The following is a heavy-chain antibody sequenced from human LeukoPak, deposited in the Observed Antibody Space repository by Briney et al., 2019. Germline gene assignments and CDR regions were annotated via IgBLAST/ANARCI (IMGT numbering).Heavy chain of an antibody. J-gene: IGHJ4*02. CDR3: AKDVRLYYDFWSGYYRGGSFDY. CDR2: IWYDGSNK. CDR1: GFTFSSYG. V-gene: IGHV3-33*06. Sequence: GRSLRLSCAASGFTFSSYGMHWVRQAPGKGLEWVAVIWYDGSNKYYADSVKGRFTISRDNSKNTLYLQMNSLRAEDTAVYYCAKDVRLYYDFWSGYYRGGSFDYWGQGTLVTVSS. D-gene: IGHD3-3*01.